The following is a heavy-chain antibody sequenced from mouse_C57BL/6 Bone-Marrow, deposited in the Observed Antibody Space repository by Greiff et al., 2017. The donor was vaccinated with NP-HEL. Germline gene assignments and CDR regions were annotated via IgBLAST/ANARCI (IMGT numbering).Heavy chain of an antibody. J-gene: IGHJ3*01. Sequence: EVQLQQSGPVLVKPGASVKMSCKASGYTFTDYYMNWVKQSHGKSLEWIGVINPYNGGTSYNQKFKGKATLTVDKSSSTAYMELNSLTSEDSAVYYCARGGAPAGFAYCGQGTLVTVSA. CDR1: GYTFTDYY. CDR3: ARGGAPAGFAY. V-gene: IGHV1-19*01. CDR2: INPYNGGT. D-gene: IGHD1-2*01.